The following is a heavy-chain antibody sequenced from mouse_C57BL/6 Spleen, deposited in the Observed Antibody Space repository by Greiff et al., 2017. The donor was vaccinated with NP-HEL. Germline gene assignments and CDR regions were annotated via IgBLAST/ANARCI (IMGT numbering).Heavy chain of an antibody. CDR1: GYAFSSSW. CDR3: ATGRWFAY. CDR2: IYPGDGDT. Sequence: QVHVKQSGPELVKPGASVKISCKASGYAFSSSWMNWVKQRPGKGLEWIGRIYPGDGDTNYNGKFKGKATLTADKSSSTAYMQLSSLTSEDSAVYFCATGRWFAYWGQGTLVTVSA. V-gene: IGHV1-82*01. J-gene: IGHJ3*01.